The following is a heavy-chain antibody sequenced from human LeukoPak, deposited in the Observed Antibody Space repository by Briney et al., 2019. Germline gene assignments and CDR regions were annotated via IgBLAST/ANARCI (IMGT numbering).Heavy chain of an antibody. D-gene: IGHD1-26*01. Sequence: GSLRLSCAASGFTFSNYGMQWVRQAPGKGLEWVALISSDGSNKYCADPVKGRFTISRDNSKNTLYLQMDSLRTEDTALYYCAGGWDFGDYWGQGTLVTVSS. CDR3: AGGWDFGDY. J-gene: IGHJ4*02. CDR1: GFTFSNYG. V-gene: IGHV3-30*03. CDR2: ISSDGSNK.